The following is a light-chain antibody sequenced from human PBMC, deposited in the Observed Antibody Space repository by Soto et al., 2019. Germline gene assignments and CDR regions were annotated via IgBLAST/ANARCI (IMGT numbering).Light chain of an antibody. Sequence: QSVLTQPPSASGTPGQRVTISCAGSSSNIGSNTVNCYQQLPGTAPKLLIHSNDQRPSGVPDRFSGSKSRTSASLAISGLQSEDEADYYCAAWDDSLSAVVFGGGTKLTVL. V-gene: IGLV1-44*01. J-gene: IGLJ2*01. CDR2: SND. CDR1: SSNIGSNT. CDR3: AAWDDSLSAVV.